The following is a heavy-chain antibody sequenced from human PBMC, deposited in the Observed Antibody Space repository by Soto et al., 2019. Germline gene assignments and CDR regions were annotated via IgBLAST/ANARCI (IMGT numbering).Heavy chain of an antibody. CDR3: AHSLIYSSSWYGMRYYYYGMDV. J-gene: IGHJ6*02. D-gene: IGHD6-13*01. CDR2: IYWDDDK. V-gene: IGHV2-5*02. CDR1: GFSLSTSGVG. Sequence: GSGPTLVNPTQTLTLTCTFSGFSLSTSGVGVGWIRQPPGKALEWLALIYWDDDKRYSPSLKSRLTITKDTSKNQVVLTMTNMDPVDTATYYCAHSLIYSSSWYGMRYYYYGMDVWGQGTTVTVSS.